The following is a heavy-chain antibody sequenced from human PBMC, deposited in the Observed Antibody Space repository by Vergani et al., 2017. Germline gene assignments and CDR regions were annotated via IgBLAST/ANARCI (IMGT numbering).Heavy chain of an antibody. CDR2: IYYSGST. D-gene: IGHD3-22*01. J-gene: IGHJ4*02. CDR1: GGSISSSSYY. V-gene: IGHV4-39*07. CDR3: ARDDRFTYYYDSSGYYPLDY. Sequence: QLQLQESGPGLVKPSETLSLTCTVSGGSISSSSYYWGWIRQPPGKGLEWIGSIYYSGSTYYNPSLKSRVTISVDTSKNQFSLKLGSVTAADTAVYYCARDDRFTYYYDSSGYYPLDYWGQGTLVTVSS.